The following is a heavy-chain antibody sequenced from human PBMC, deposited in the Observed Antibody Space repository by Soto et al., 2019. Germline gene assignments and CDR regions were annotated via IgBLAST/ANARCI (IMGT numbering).Heavy chain of an antibody. Sequence: PGGSLRLSCAASGFTFSRYGMHWVRQAPGKGLEWVALISYVGSKTYYADSVKGRFTISRDNSKNTLYLQMSSLRVEDTAVYYCAKVRLRDYRLRYVFDSWGQGTLVTVSS. V-gene: IGHV3-30*18. D-gene: IGHD4-4*01. J-gene: IGHJ4*02. CDR2: ISYVGSKT. CDR3: AKVRLRDYRLRYVFDS. CDR1: GFTFSRYG.